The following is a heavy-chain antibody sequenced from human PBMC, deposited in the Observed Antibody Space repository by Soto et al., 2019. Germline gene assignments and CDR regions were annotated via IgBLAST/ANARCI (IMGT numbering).Heavy chain of an antibody. V-gene: IGHV4-30-4*01. Sequence: SETLSLTCTVSGGSISSGDYCWSWIRQPPGKGLEWIGSIYHGGSTYYNPSLNSRVTLSIDMTNNHVSLILNSVTAADTAVYFCARGIHGSSQYINWFDPWGQGTPVTVSS. J-gene: IGHJ5*02. D-gene: IGHD2-15*01. CDR2: IYHGGST. CDR1: GGSISSGDYC. CDR3: ARGIHGSSQYINWFDP.